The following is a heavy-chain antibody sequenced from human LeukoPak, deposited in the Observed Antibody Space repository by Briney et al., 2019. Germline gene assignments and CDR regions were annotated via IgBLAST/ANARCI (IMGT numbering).Heavy chain of an antibody. CDR3: AKAPPGAYYDSTGYN. CDR2: ISGSGDST. V-gene: IGHV3-23*01. D-gene: IGHD3-22*01. CDR1: GFTFSSYA. Sequence: GGSLRLSCAASGFTFSSYAMSWVRQAPGKGQEWVSAISGSGDSTYYADSVKGRFTISRDNSKNTLYLQMNSLRAEDTAVYYCAKAPPGAYYDSTGYNWGQGTLVTVSS. J-gene: IGHJ1*01.